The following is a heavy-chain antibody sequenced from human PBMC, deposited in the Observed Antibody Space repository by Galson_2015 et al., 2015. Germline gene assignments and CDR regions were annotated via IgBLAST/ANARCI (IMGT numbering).Heavy chain of an antibody. CDR3: TRSPFGSTHS. CDR1: GFTFSAFP. CDR2: IRSKADNYAT. V-gene: IGHV3-73*01. Sequence: SLRLSCAASGFTFSAFPIHWVRQSSGKGLEWVGLIRSKADNYATLYTASVKGRFTISRDDSNNTAYLQLNSLITEDTAVYYCTRSPFGSTHSWGQGALVTVSS. J-gene: IGHJ4*02. D-gene: IGHD3-10*01.